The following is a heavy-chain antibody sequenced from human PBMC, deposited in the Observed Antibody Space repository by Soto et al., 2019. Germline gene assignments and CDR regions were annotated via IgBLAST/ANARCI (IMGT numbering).Heavy chain of an antibody. V-gene: IGHV1-69*01. Sequence: QMQLVQSGAEVKKPGSSVKVSCKASGGTFSSYAISWVRQAPAQGLEWMGGIIPIYGTPSYAQKFQGRVTITADESTSTAYMELSSLRSDDTDVYYCARAVRGVGVVNFFGWFDPWGQGTLVIVSS. CDR1: GGTFSSYA. CDR2: IIPIYGTP. J-gene: IGHJ5*02. D-gene: IGHD3-3*01. CDR3: ARAVRGVGVVNFFGWFDP.